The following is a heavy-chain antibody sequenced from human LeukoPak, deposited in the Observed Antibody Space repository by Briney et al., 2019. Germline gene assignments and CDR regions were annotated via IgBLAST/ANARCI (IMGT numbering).Heavy chain of an antibody. CDR1: GGSFSGYY. D-gene: IGHD6-13*01. CDR3: ARGGSSSWYEYYFDY. V-gene: IGHV4-34*01. Sequence: SETMSLTCADYGGSFSGYYWSWIRQPPGKGLEWIGEINHSGSTNYNPSLKSRVTISVDTSKNQFSLKLSSVTAADTAVYYCARGGSSSWYEYYFDYWGQGTLVTVSS. J-gene: IGHJ4*02. CDR2: INHSGST.